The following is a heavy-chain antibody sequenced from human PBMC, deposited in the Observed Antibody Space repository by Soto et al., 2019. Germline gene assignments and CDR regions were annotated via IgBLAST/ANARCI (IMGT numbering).Heavy chain of an antibody. D-gene: IGHD3-3*01. CDR1: GGSISSYY. J-gene: IGHJ6*02. V-gene: IGHV4-4*07. CDR2: IYTSGST. CDR3: ARDRDFWSGYSPYYYGMDV. Sequence: SATLSRTCTVCGGSISSYYWRWLRKPAVKGLEWIGRIYTSGSTNYNPSLKSRVTMSVDTSKNQFSLKLSSVTAADTAVYYCARDRDFWSGYSPYYYGMDVWGQGTTVT.